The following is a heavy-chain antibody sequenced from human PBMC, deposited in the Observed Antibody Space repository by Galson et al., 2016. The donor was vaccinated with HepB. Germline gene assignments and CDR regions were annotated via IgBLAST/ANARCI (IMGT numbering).Heavy chain of an antibody. CDR3: ATPITGYSSSWYGSFDY. V-gene: IGHV3-NL1*01. CDR2: IYSGGST. D-gene: IGHD6-13*01. CDR1: GFSFSKYG. Sequence: SLRLSCAVSGFSFSKYGMHWVRQAPGKGLEWVSVIYSGGSTYYADSVKGRFTISRDNSKNTLYLQMNSLRAEDTAVYYCATPITGYSSSWYGSFDYWGQGTLVTVSS. J-gene: IGHJ4*02.